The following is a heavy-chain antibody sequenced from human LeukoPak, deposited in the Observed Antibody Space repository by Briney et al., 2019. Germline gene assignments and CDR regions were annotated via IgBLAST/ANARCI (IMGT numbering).Heavy chain of an antibody. V-gene: IGHV3-15*07. Sequence: GGSLRLSCAASGFTFSNAWINWVRQAPGKGLQWVGRIKSKTDGGTTEYAAPVKGRFTISRDDSKNTLYLQMNSLKTEDTAVYYCTTDPGRDSGYDQVLFDYWGQGTLVTVSS. CDR2: IKSKTDGGTT. CDR3: TTDPGRDSGYDQVLFDY. J-gene: IGHJ4*02. D-gene: IGHD5-12*01. CDR1: GFTFSNAW.